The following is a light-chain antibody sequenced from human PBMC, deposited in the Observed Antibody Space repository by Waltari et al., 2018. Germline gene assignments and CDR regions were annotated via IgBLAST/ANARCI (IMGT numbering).Light chain of an antibody. CDR1: RVAVPY. CDR3: QAWVSRTVV. V-gene: IGLV3-1*01. Sequence: SYELTQPPSVSVSPGPTATITCSGDRVAVPYSWWYQQRPGQSPVLVIFHHSQRPSGIPERFGGSTSGNTATLTIREAQTMDEADYYCQAWVSRTVVFGGGTKLTVL. CDR2: HHS. J-gene: IGLJ2*01.